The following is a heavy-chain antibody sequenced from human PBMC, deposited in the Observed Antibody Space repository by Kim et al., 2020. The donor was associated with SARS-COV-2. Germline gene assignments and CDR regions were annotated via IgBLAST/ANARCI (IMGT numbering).Heavy chain of an antibody. CDR2: IWYDGSNK. CDR3: ARDREDIVVVPAATSRGGYYGMDV. J-gene: IGHJ6*02. Sequence: GGSLRLSCAASGFTFSSYGMHWVRQAPGKGLEWVAVIWYDGSNKYYADSVKGRFTISRDNSKNTLYLQMNILRAEDTAVYYCARDREDIVVVPAATSRGGYYGMDVWGQGTTVTVSS. V-gene: IGHV3-33*01. CDR1: GFTFSSYG. D-gene: IGHD2-2*01.